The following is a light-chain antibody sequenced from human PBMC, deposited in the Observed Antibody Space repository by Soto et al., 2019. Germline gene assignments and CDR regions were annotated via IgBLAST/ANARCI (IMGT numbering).Light chain of an antibody. CDR3: QQYYNWPLT. CDR2: GAS. J-gene: IGKJ4*01. V-gene: IGKV3-15*01. CDR1: QSVRSN. Sequence: EIVMTQSPATLSVSPGERATLSCRDSQSVRSNLAWYQQKPGQAPRLLIYGASTRATGIPARFSGSGSGTEFTLTISSLQSEDFAVYAGQQYYNWPLTLGGGTKVEIK.